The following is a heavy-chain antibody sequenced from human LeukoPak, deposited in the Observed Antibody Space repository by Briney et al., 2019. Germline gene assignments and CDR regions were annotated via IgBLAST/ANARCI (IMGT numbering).Heavy chain of an antibody. CDR2: ISWDGGST. D-gene: IGHD6-6*01. J-gene: IGHJ4*02. CDR3: AKDSSRSAARLDY. CDR1: GFTFDDYA. Sequence: PGGSLRLSCAASGFTFDDYAMHWVRQAPGKGPEWVSLISWDGGSTYYADSVKGRFTISRDNSKNSLYLQMNSLRAEDTALYYCAKDSSRSAARLDYWGQGTLVTVSS. V-gene: IGHV3-43D*04.